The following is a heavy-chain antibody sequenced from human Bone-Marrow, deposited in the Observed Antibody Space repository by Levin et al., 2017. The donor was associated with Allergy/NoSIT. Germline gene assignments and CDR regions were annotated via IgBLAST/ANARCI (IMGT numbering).Heavy chain of an antibody. D-gene: IGHD3-10*01. CDR1: GFTFSSYA. CDR3: ARSTYYYGSGIDY. CDR2: ISYDGSNK. Sequence: PGGSLRLSCAASGFTFSSYAMHWVRQAPGKGLEWVAVISYDGSNKYYADSVKGRFTISRDNSKNTLYLQMNSLRAEDTAVYYCARSTYYYGSGIDYWGQGTLVTVSS. J-gene: IGHJ4*02. V-gene: IGHV3-30-3*01.